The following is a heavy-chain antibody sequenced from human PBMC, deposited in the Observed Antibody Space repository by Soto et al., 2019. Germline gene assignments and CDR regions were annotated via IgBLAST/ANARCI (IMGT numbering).Heavy chain of an antibody. CDR1: GGSFSGYY. D-gene: IGHD5-12*01. V-gene: IGHV4-34*01. CDR3: ARAIRGYSGYDFDH. J-gene: IGHJ4*02. Sequence: SETLSLTCAVYGGSFSGYYWSWIRQPPGKGLEWIGEINHSGSTNYNPSLKSRVTISVDTSKNQFSLKLSSVTAADTAVYYCARAIRGYSGYDFDHWGQGTRVTVSS. CDR2: INHSGST.